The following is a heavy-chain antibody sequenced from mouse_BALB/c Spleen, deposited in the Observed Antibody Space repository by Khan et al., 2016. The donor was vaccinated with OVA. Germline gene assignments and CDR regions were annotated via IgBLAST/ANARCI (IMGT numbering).Heavy chain of an antibody. CDR1: GYTFTDSY. CDR3: ARSASGSFAY. V-gene: IGHV1-77*01. J-gene: IGHJ3*01. CDR2: IYPGSGNT. D-gene: IGHD1-3*01. Sequence: QLQLQQSGAELARPGASVKLSCKASGYTFTDSYLNWVKQRTGQGLEWIGAIYPGSGNTNYNRKFKDKAPLTADKSSTTAFMQLHSLTSDDSSVYFCARSASGSFAYWGQGTLVTVSA.